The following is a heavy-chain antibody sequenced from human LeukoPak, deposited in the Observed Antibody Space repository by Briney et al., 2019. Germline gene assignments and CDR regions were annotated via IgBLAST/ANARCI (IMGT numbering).Heavy chain of an antibody. Sequence: SETLSLTCTVSGGSISSYYWSWIRQPAGKGLEWIGRIYTSGSTNYNPSLKSRVTTSVDTSKNQFSLKLSSVTAADTAVYYCARGIDSTYHRVFDYWGQGTLVTVSS. V-gene: IGHV4-4*07. CDR2: IYTSGST. D-gene: IGHD1-1*01. CDR3: ARGIDSTYHRVFDY. CDR1: GGSISSYY. J-gene: IGHJ4*02.